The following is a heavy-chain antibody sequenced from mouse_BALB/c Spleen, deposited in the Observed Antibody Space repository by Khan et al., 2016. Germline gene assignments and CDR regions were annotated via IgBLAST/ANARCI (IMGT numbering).Heavy chain of an antibody. V-gene: IGHV1-54*01. CDR3: ARYDGNYYAMDY. CDR1: GYAFTNYL. Sequence: QVQLQQPGAELVRPGTSVKVSCKASGYAFTNYLIEWVKQRPGQGLEWIGVINPGSGGTNYNEKFKGKATLTADKSSSTAYMQLSSLTSDDSAFYFCARYDGNYYAMDYWGQGTSVTVSS. J-gene: IGHJ4*01. D-gene: IGHD2-3*01. CDR2: INPGSGGT.